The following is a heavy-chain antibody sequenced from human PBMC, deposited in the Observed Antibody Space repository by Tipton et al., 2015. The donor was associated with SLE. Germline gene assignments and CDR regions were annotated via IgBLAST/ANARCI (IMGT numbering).Heavy chain of an antibody. J-gene: IGHJ4*02. V-gene: IGHV4-34*01. CDR1: GGSFSGYY. D-gene: IGHD5-12*01. CDR3: ARRGGYDWGGYVDY. Sequence: TLSLTCAVYGGSFSGYYWSWIRQPPGKGLEWIGEINHSGSTNYNPSLKSRVTISVDTSKNQFSLKLSSVTAADSSVYYCARRGGYDWGGYVDYWGQGTLVTVSS. CDR2: INHSGST.